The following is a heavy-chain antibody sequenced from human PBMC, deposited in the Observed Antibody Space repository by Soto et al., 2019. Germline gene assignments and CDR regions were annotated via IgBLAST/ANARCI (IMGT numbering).Heavy chain of an antibody. D-gene: IGHD3-10*01. Sequence: EVQLVESGGGLVQPGGSLRLSCAASGFTFSSYSMNWVRQAPGKGLEWVSYISSSSSTIYYADSVKGRFTISRDNAKNSLYLPMNSLRAEDTAVSYWASAKYYSSPGDFDYWGQGTLVTASS. CDR2: ISSSSSTI. V-gene: IGHV3-48*01. CDR3: ASAKYYSSPGDFDY. J-gene: IGHJ4*02. CDR1: GFTFSSYS.